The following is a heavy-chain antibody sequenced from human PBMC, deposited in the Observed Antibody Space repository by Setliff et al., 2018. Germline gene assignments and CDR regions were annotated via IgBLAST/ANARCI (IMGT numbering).Heavy chain of an antibody. Sequence: PSETLSLTCSVSGDSIIDKCWSWLRQPPGKGLEWIGEINHSGSTNYIPSLKSRVTISVDTSKNQFSLKLTSVTAADTAVYYCARGGGSVLPDYYYYNYMDVWGKGTTVTVSS. CDR1: GDSIIDKC. D-gene: IGHD1-26*01. CDR2: INHSGST. V-gene: IGHV4-34*01. J-gene: IGHJ6*03. CDR3: ARGGGSVLPDYYYYNYMDV.